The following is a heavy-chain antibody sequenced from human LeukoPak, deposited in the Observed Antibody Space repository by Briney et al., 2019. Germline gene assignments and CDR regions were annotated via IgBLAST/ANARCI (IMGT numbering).Heavy chain of an antibody. Sequence: PSETLSLTCAVYGGSFSGYYWSWIRQPPGKGLEWIGEINHSGSTNYNPSLKSRVTISVDTSKNQFSLKLSSVTAADTAVYYCARVAGTTFFYWGQGTLVTVSS. J-gene: IGHJ4*02. CDR2: INHSGST. V-gene: IGHV4-34*01. D-gene: IGHD1-7*01. CDR3: ARVAGTTFFY. CDR1: GGSFSGYY.